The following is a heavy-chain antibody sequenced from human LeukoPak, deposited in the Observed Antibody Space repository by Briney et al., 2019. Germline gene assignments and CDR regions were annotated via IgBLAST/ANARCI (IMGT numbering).Heavy chain of an antibody. D-gene: IGHD2-15*01. J-gene: IGHJ4*02. CDR1: GGSISSGDYY. CDR3: ARDGVRLPLDY. Sequence: SQTLSLTCTVSGGSISSGDYYWSWIRQPPGKGLEWTGYIYYSGSTYYNPSLKSRVTISVDTSKNQFSLKLSSVTAADTAVYYCARDGVRLPLDYWGQGTLVTVSS. V-gene: IGHV4-30-4*01. CDR2: IYYSGST.